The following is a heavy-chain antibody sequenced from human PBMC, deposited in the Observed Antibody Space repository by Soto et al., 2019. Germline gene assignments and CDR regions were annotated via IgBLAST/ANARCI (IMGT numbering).Heavy chain of an antibody. CDR3: ATLGPYSSSQYYFDY. CDR1: GFTFSSYG. CDR2: ISYDGSNK. V-gene: IGHV3-30*03. J-gene: IGHJ4*02. Sequence: QVQLVESGGGVVQPGRSLRLSCAASGFTFSSYGMHWVRQAPGKGLEWVAVISYDGSNKYYADSAKGRFTISRDNSKNTLYLQMNSLRAEDTAVYYCATLGPYSSSQYYFDYWGQGTLVTVSS. D-gene: IGHD6-13*01.